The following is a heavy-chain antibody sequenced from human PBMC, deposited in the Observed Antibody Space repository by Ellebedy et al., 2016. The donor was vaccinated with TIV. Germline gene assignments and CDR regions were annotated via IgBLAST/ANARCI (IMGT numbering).Heavy chain of an antibody. Sequence: GGSLRLXXAASGFTFSSYAMSWVRQAPGKGLEWVSSISSSGNYIYYTDSLEGRFTISRDNAENSLYLQLNSLRAEDTAVYYCARGPYYYDSSGFCDYWGQGTLVTVSS. J-gene: IGHJ4*02. D-gene: IGHD3-22*01. CDR1: GFTFSSYA. V-gene: IGHV3-21*01. CDR2: ISSSGNYI. CDR3: ARGPYYYDSSGFCDY.